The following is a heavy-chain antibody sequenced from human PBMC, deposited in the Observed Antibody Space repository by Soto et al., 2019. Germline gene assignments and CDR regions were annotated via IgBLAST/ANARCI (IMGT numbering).Heavy chain of an antibody. CDR1: GYNFTSYV. V-gene: IGHV1-18*04. D-gene: IGHD3-16*01. Sequence: QVQLLQSGAEVKKPRASVKVSCKAPGYNFTSYVISWVRQAPGQGLEWMGWISAYNGNTNYAQKRQGRVTMTTDTSTSTAYMELRRLRSDDTGVYFCARGSSYNYLGWFDPWGQGTLVTVSS. CDR3: ARGSSYNYLGWFDP. J-gene: IGHJ5*02. CDR2: ISAYNGNT.